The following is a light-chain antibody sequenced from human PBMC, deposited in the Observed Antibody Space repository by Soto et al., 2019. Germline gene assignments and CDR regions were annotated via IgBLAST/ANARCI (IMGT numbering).Light chain of an antibody. V-gene: IGKV2-28*01. CDR3: MQALQTPRT. J-gene: IGKJ1*01. Sequence: DIVMTQSPLSLSVTPGEPASISCRSSQSLLHSNGYYYLDWYLQKPGQSPQLLIYLGSNRASGVPDRVSGSGSGTDFTLKISRVEAEDVGVYYCMQALQTPRTFGQGTRVEIK. CDR2: LGS. CDR1: QSLLHSNGYYY.